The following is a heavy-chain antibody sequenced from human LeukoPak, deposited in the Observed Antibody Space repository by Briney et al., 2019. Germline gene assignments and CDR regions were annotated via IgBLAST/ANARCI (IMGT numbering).Heavy chain of an antibody. CDR1: GGSISTYY. Sequence: SETLSLTCTVSGGSISTYYWSWIRRPPAKGLEWIAYIHASGPTNYNPSLKSRITISVDTSKNQFSLKLSSVTAADTAVYYCARHDAGIAARPFDNGGQGTLVTVSS. CDR3: ARHDAGIAARPFDN. D-gene: IGHD6-6*01. J-gene: IGHJ4*02. V-gene: IGHV4-59*08. CDR2: IHASGPT.